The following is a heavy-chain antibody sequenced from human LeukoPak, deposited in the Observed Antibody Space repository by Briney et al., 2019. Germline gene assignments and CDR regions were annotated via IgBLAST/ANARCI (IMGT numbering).Heavy chain of an antibody. D-gene: IGHD6-13*01. CDR1: GFTFSSYG. CDR3: AKETWGIADRLFDY. CDR2: ISNDGSNK. J-gene: IGHJ4*02. Sequence: PGGSLGLSCAASGFTFSSYGMHWVRQAPGKGLEWVAAISNDGSNKYYADSVKGRFTISRDNSKNTLYLQMNSVRAEDTAVYYCAKETWGIADRLFDYWGQGTLVTVSS. V-gene: IGHV3-30*18.